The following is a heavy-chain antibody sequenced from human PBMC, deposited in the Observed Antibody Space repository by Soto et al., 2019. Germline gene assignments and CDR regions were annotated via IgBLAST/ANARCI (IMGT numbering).Heavy chain of an antibody. CDR2: INHSGST. J-gene: IGHJ6*02. D-gene: IGHD3-3*01. CDR3: ARVKAYYDFWSGYSDYYYYGMDV. V-gene: IGHV4-34*01. CDR1: GGSFSGYY. Sequence: QVQLQQWGAGLLKPSETLSLTCAVYGGSFSGYYWSWIRQPPGKGLEWIGEINHSGSTNYNPSLKSRVTISVDTSKNQFSPKLSSVTAADTAVYYCARVKAYYDFWSGYSDYYYYGMDVWGQGTTVTVSS.